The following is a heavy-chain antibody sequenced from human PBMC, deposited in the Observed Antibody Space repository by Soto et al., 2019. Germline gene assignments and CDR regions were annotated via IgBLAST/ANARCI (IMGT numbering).Heavy chain of an antibody. CDR1: GFIFNSYG. D-gene: IGHD3-22*01. Sequence: QVQLVESGGGVVQPGGSLRLSCAASGFIFNSYGMHWVRQAPGKGLEWVSFIYYNGTKAYYADSVKGRFTISRDNSKNTLYMQMNSLRVEDSAIYYCARDRGSSGWCDHWGQGTLVTVSS. CDR2: IYYNGTKA. J-gene: IGHJ5*02. V-gene: IGHV3-33*01. CDR3: ARDRGSSGWCDH.